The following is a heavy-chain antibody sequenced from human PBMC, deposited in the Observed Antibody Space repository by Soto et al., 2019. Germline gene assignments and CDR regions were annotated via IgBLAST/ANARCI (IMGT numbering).Heavy chain of an antibody. J-gene: IGHJ6*02. Sequence: EVQLLESWGGLVQPGGSLRLSCAASGSNFDSYAMNWVRQAPGQGLEWVSASSRDGGTTFYADSVKGRFTLSRDHSENTLDMEMNSLRVEDTAVYYCAKGGLWVHYGMDVWGQGTTVTVSS. CDR1: GSNFDSYA. D-gene: IGHD3-16*01. CDR2: SSRDGGTT. V-gene: IGHV3-23*01. CDR3: AKGGLWVHYGMDV.